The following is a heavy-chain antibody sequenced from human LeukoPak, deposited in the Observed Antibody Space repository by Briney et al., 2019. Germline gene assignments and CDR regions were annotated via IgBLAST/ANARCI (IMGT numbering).Heavy chain of an antibody. CDR1: GGTFSSYA. Sequence: ASVKVSCKASGGTFSSYAISWVRQAPGQGLEWMGGIIPIFGIANYARKFQGRVTITADESTSTAYMELSSLRSEDTAVYYCARDYYGEYGDYARRFDPWGQGTLVTVSS. V-gene: IGHV1-69*13. CDR3: ARDYYGEYGDYARRFDP. CDR2: IIPIFGIA. D-gene: IGHD4-17*01. J-gene: IGHJ5*02.